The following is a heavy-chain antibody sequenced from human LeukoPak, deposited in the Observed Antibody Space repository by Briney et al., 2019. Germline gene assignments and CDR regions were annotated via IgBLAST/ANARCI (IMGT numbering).Heavy chain of an antibody. V-gene: IGHV4-31*03. D-gene: IGHD5-24*01. Sequence: SQTLSLTCTVSGGSISSGGYFWSWIRQHPGKGLEWIGSIYYSGSTYYNPSLKSRVTMSVDTSKSQFSLKLSSVTAADTAVYYCARGRRDGYNRWGQGTLVTVSS. J-gene: IGHJ4*02. CDR2: IYYSGST. CDR3: ARGRRDGYNR. CDR1: GGSISSGGYF.